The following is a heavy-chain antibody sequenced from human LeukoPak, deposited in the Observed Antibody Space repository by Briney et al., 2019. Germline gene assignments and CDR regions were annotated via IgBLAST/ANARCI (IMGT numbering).Heavy chain of an antibody. CDR3: ARDLGYSSGWYPGQPQNYGMDV. D-gene: IGHD6-19*01. Sequence: GGSLRLSCAASGFPFSSFWMHWVRPAPGKGLVWVSRINSDGSSTSYADSVKGRFTISRDNAKNTLYLQMNSLRAEDTAVYYCARDLGYSSGWYPGQPQNYGMDVWGQGTTVTVSS. CDR1: GFPFSSFW. CDR2: INSDGSST. V-gene: IGHV3-74*01. J-gene: IGHJ6*02.